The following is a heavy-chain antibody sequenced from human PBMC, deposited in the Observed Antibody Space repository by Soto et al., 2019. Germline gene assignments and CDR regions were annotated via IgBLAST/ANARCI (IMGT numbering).Heavy chain of an antibody. Sequence: QVQLQESGPGLVRPSETLSLTCTVSGGSVSSGHYYWSWSRQPPGKVLEWIGYISYTGSTNYNPSLKSRVTISVDTSKNQCSLKMNSVTAADTAVYYCARSGAGSGWLGGQGTLVTVSS. V-gene: IGHV4-61*01. CDR2: ISYTGST. CDR3: ARSGAGSGWL. J-gene: IGHJ4*02. D-gene: IGHD6-19*01. CDR1: GGSVSSGHYY.